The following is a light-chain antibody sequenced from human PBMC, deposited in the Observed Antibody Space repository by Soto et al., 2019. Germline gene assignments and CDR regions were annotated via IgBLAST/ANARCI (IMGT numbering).Light chain of an antibody. J-gene: IGKJ1*01. V-gene: IGKV1-9*01. CDR1: QGISSY. CDR3: QQLNSYSRT. CDR2: AAS. Sequence: DIQLTQSPSFLSASVGDRVTITCRASQGISSYLAWYQQKPGKAPNLLIYAASTLQSGVPSRFSGSGSGTEFTLTISSLQPEHFATYYCQQLNSYSRTFGQGTKMEIK.